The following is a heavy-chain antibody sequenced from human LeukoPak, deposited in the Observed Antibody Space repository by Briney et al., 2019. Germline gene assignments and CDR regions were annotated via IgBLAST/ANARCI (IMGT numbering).Heavy chain of an antibody. V-gene: IGHV4-39*07. Sequence: SETLSLTCTVSGGSISSSSYYWGWIRQPPGKGLEWIGSIYYSGSTYYNPSLKSRVTISVDTSKNQFSLKLSSVTAADTAVYYCARAGSYYDFWGAPIGGYWGQGTLVTVSS. D-gene: IGHD3-3*01. CDR3: ARAGSYYDFWGAPIGGY. J-gene: IGHJ4*02. CDR2: IYYSGST. CDR1: GGSISSSSYY.